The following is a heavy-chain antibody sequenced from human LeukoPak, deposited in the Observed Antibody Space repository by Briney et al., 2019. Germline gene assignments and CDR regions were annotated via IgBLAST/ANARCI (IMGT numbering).Heavy chain of an antibody. CDR1: GFTFSSYS. CDR2: ISSSSSYI. CDR3: AKDYIGFGEFYFDY. V-gene: IGHV3-21*04. J-gene: IGHJ4*02. Sequence: GGSLRLSCAASGFTFSSYSMNWVRQAPGKGLEWVSSISSSSSYIYYADYVKGRFTISRDNSKDTLYLQMNSLRAEDTAVYYCAKDYIGFGEFYFDYWGQGTLVTVSS. D-gene: IGHD3-10*01.